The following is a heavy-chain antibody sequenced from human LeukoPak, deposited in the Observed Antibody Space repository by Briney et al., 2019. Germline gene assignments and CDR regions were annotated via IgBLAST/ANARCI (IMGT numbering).Heavy chain of an antibody. V-gene: IGHV4-4*07. CDR3: ARGRYCSADICSGGDAFDI. CDR1: GGSINNYY. Sequence: SETLSLTCTVSGGSINNYYWSWIRQPAGKGLEWIGRIYTRGSTNYNPSLKSRVTMSVDTSKNQYSLKLSSVTAADTAVYYCARGRYCSADICSGGDAFDIWGQGTMVSVSS. CDR2: IYTRGST. D-gene: IGHD2-15*01. J-gene: IGHJ3*02.